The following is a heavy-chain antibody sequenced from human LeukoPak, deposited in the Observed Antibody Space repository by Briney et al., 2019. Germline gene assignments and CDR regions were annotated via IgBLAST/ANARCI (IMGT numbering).Heavy chain of an antibody. CDR3: ASLATTVTTTVGY. Sequence: GGSLRLSCAASGFTFGSYSMNWVRQAPGKGLEWVSYISSSSSTIYYADSVKGRFTISRDNAKNSLYLQMNSLRAEDTAVYYCASLATTVTTTVGYWGQGTLVTVSS. CDR2: ISSSSSTI. D-gene: IGHD4-17*01. CDR1: GFTFGSYS. J-gene: IGHJ4*02. V-gene: IGHV3-48*04.